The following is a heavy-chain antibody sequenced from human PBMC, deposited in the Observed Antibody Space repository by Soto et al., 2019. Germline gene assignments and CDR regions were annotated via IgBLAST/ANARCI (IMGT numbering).Heavy chain of an antibody. CDR3: ARDLGQGYTTAHHYFDY. CDR2: TYYRGST. Sequence: QVQLQESGPGLVKPSETLSLTCTVSGGSVSSGSYYWSWVRQPPGKGLEWIGYTYYRGSTKYNPPLKSRVTISVDTSKNQFSLKLSSVTAADTAIYYCARDLGQGYTTAHHYFDYWGQGTLVTVSS. V-gene: IGHV4-61*01. CDR1: GGSVSSGSYY. J-gene: IGHJ4*02. D-gene: IGHD5-18*01.